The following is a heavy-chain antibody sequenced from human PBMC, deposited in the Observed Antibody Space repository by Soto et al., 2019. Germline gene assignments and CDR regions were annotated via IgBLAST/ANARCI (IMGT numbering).Heavy chain of an antibody. D-gene: IGHD3-10*01. Sequence: EVQLVQSGPEVKKPGESLKISCEASGYRFTSYWIAWLRQMPGKGLEWMGLIYPGDSETRYSLSFQGQVTISVDKSINTAYLHWSSLKASDTAMYFCARPEHYYGTGSDTGSMDVWGQGTTVTVSS. CDR2: IYPGDSET. CDR1: GYRFTSYW. CDR3: ARPEHYYGTGSDTGSMDV. J-gene: IGHJ6*02. V-gene: IGHV5-51*01.